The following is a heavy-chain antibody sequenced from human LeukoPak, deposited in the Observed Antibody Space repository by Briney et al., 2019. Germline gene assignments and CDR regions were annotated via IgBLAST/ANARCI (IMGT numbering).Heavy chain of an antibody. CDR3: ARVVGAIPLGAFDI. Sequence: SETLSLTCTVSGGSISSYYWSWIRQPPGKGLEWIGEINHSGSTNYNPSLKSRVTMSVDTSKNQFSLKLSSVTAADTAVYYCARVVGAIPLGAFDIWGQGTMVAVSS. CDR2: INHSGST. J-gene: IGHJ3*02. D-gene: IGHD1-26*01. V-gene: IGHV4-34*01. CDR1: GGSISSYY.